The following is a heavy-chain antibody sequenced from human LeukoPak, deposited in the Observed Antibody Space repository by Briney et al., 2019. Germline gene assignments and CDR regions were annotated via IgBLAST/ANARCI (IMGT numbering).Heavy chain of an antibody. D-gene: IGHD6-19*01. CDR3: AKHSGWYDEHYYYGMDV. CDR1: GFTFNTYA. Sequence: PGESLRLSCAASGFTFNTYAIHWVRQAPGKGLEWVALISYDGSNKYYADSVKGRFTISRDKSKNTLYLQMNSLRAEDTAVYYCAKHSGWYDEHYYYGMDVWGQGTTVTVSS. J-gene: IGHJ6*02. CDR2: ISYDGSNK. V-gene: IGHV3-30*04.